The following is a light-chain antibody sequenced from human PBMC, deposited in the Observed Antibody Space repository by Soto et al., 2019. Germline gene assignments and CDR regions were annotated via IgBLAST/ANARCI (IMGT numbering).Light chain of an antibody. CDR3: QQYGSSPPWT. CDR2: GAS. Sequence: EIVLTQSPGTLSLSPGERATLSFMAIQSVSSSYLAWYQQKPGQAPRLLIYGASSRATGIPDRFSGSVSGTGFTLTISRLEPEDFAVYYCQQYGSSPPWTFGQGTK. V-gene: IGKV3-20*01. J-gene: IGKJ1*01. CDR1: QSVSSSY.